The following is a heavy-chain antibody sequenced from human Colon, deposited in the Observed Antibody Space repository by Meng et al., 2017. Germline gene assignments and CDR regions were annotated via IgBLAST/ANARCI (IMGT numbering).Heavy chain of an antibody. D-gene: IGHD5-18*01. CDR2: TNYRSKWYN. CDR3: ARDHGYSYGLPLYY. CDR1: GDSVSSNTAA. V-gene: IGHV6-1*01. J-gene: IGHJ4*02. Sequence: QVQLQQPGPGLVNPSQTLSLTCVISGDSVSSNTAAWNWTMQSPSRGLEWLGRTNYRSKWYNEYAVSVKSRMTFNADTSKNQVSLQVNSVTPEDTAVYYCARDHGYSYGLPLYYWGQGILVTVSS.